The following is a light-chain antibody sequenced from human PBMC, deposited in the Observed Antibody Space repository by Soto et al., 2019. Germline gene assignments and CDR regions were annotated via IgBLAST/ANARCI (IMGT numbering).Light chain of an antibody. Sequence: EIVMTQSPATLSVSPGETVTLSCRATQSVSSNLPWYQQKPGQAPRVLIYGASTRATGIPATLSGGGSETEFTLTISSLQSEDVAVYDCQQYHNWPPRTFGQGTKVEIK. CDR1: QSVSSN. CDR3: QQYHNWPPRT. V-gene: IGKV3-15*01. CDR2: GAS. J-gene: IGKJ1*01.